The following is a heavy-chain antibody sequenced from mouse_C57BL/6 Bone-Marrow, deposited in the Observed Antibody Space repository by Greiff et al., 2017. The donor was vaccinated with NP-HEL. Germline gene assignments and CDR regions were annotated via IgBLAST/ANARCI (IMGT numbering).Heavy chain of an antibody. Sequence: VQLKESGPGLVKPSQSLSLTCSVTGYSITSGYYWNWIRQFPGNKLEWMGYISYDGSNNYNPSLKNRISITRDTSKNQFFLKLNSVTTEDTATYYCAPFITTVVAPYYAMDYWGQGTSVTVSS. CDR1: GYSITSGYY. J-gene: IGHJ4*01. V-gene: IGHV3-6*01. D-gene: IGHD1-1*01. CDR3: APFITTVVAPYYAMDY. CDR2: ISYDGSN.